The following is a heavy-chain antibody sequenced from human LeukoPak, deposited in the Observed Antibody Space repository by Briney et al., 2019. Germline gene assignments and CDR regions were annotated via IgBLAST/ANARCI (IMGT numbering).Heavy chain of an antibody. J-gene: IGHJ4*02. D-gene: IGHD4-11*01. CDR2: IYYSGNT. V-gene: IGHV4-59*01. Sequence: SETLSLTCTVSGGSISSYYWSWIRQPPGKGLEWIGYIYYSGNTNYNPSLKSRVTISVDTSKNQFSLKLISVTAADTAVYYCARQPSNYFDYWGQGTLVTVSS. CDR3: ARQPSNYFDY. CDR1: GGSISSYY.